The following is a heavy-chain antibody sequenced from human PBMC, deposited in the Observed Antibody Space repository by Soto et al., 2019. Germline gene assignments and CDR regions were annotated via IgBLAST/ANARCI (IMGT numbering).Heavy chain of an antibody. Sequence: QVQLVQSGAEVKKPGASVKVSCKASGYTFTGYYMHWVRQAPGQGLEWMGWINPNSGGTNYAQKFQGWVTMTRATAISTAYMELSRLRSDDTAVYYCARARVVYCSSTSCPGNDAFDIWGQGTMVTVSS. CDR3: ARARVVYCSSTSCPGNDAFDI. D-gene: IGHD2-2*01. J-gene: IGHJ3*02. CDR2: INPNSGGT. CDR1: GYTFTGYY. V-gene: IGHV1-2*04.